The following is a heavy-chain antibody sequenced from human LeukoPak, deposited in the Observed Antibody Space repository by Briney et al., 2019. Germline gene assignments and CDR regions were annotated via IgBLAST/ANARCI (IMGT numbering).Heavy chain of an antibody. CDR1: GYTYTSYG. V-gene: IGHV1-18*01. CDR3: ARNQATAMAHDY. D-gene: IGHD5-18*01. CDR2: ISAYNGNT. J-gene: IGHJ4*02. Sequence: ASVKVSCKASGYTYTSYGISWVRQAPGQGLEWMGWISAYNGNTNYAQKLQGRVTMTTDTSTSTAYMELRSLRSDDTAVYYCARNQATAMAHDYWGQGTLVTVSS.